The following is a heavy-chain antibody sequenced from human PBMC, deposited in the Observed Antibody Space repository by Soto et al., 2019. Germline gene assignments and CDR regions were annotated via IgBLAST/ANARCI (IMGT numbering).Heavy chain of an antibody. CDR2: INPNSGGT. Sequence: ASVKVSCKASGYTFTGYYMHWVRQAPGQGLEWMGWINPNSGGTNYAQKFQGRVTMTRDTSISTAYMELSRLRSDDTAVYYCASFSQPRYFDWFYTLYGMDVWGQGTTVTVSS. J-gene: IGHJ6*02. CDR1: GYTFTGYY. D-gene: IGHD3-9*01. CDR3: ASFSQPRYFDWFYTLYGMDV. V-gene: IGHV1-2*02.